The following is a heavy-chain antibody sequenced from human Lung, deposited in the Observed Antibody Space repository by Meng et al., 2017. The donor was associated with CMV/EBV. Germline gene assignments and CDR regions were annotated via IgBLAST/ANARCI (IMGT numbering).Heavy chain of an antibody. CDR3: ARGSVVVPAAIWVKRAFDI. Sequence: LXCAVYGGXFSGYYWSWIRQPPGKGLEWIGEINHSGSTNYNPSLKSRVTISVDTSKNQFSLKLSSVTAADTAVYYCARGSVVVPAAIWVKRAFDIWXQGTMVTVSS. CDR2: INHSGST. CDR1: GGXFSGYY. D-gene: IGHD2-2*02. J-gene: IGHJ3*02. V-gene: IGHV4-34*01.